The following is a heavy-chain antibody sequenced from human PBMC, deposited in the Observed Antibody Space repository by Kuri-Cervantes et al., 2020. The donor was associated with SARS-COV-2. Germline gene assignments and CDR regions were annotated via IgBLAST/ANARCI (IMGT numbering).Heavy chain of an antibody. D-gene: IGHD2-8*02. Sequence: ASVKVSCKASGYTFTSYDINWVRQASGQGLEWMGWMNPNSCNTGYAQKFQGRVTMTRNTSISTAYMELSSLRSEDTAVYYCASPIPLLGGAFDIWGQGTMVTVSS. V-gene: IGHV1-8*01. CDR3: ASPIPLLGGAFDI. CDR2: MNPNSCNT. CDR1: GYTFTSYD. J-gene: IGHJ3*02.